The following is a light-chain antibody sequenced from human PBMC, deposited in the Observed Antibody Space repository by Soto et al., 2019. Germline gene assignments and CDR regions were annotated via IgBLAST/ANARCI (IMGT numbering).Light chain of an antibody. CDR3: QQYGSSPWT. CDR2: GAS. Sequence: EIVLTQSPGTLSLSPGERATLSCRASQSISSSSLAWYQQKPGQAPRLLIYGASSRATGFPDRFSGSGSRTDFTLTISRLEPEDFAVYYCQQYGSSPWTFGQGTKVEIK. CDR1: QSISSSS. J-gene: IGKJ1*01. V-gene: IGKV3-20*01.